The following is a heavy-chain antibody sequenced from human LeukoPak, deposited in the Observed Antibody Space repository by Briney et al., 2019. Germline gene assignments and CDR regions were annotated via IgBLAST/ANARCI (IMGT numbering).Heavy chain of an antibody. V-gene: IGHV3-53*01. D-gene: IGHD2-8*01. J-gene: IGHJ3*02. CDR2: IYSGGST. CDR3: ARDPGLMDVRGAFDI. Sequence: PGGSLRLSCAASGFTVSSNYMSWVRQAPGKGLEWVSVIYSGGSTYYADSVKGRFTISRDNSKNTLYLQMNSLRAEDTAVYYCARDPGLMDVRGAFDIRGQGTMVTVSS. CDR1: GFTVSSNY.